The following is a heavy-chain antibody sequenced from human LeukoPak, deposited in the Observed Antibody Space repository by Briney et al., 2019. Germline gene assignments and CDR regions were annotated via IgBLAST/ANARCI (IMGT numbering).Heavy chain of an antibody. D-gene: IGHD2/OR15-2a*01. Sequence: ASVKVSGKPSGYTFTSYYMHWVRQAPGQGLESRGKINPRGGRPRYAQKFQRRVTMTRVMSTSPVYMVLTSQRPEDPGLPHCVIVILSARVSSAFDILVQGTMVSVSS. V-gene: IGHV1-46*01. CDR3: VIVILSARVSSAFDI. CDR1: GYTFTSYY. J-gene: IGHJ3*02. CDR2: INPRGGRP.